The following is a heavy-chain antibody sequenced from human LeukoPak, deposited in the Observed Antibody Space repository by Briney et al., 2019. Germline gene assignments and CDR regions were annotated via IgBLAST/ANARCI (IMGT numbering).Heavy chain of an antibody. V-gene: IGHV3-7*04. CDR2: IKQDGSER. CDR3: ARVGYGGNAKDY. Sequence: PGGSLRLSCAASGFTFSSYAMNWVRQAPGKGLEWVANIKQDGSERYYVDSVRGRFSTTRDNAKNSLYLQMNSLRAEDAAVYYCARVGYGGNAKDYWGQGTLVTVSS. CDR1: GFTFSSYA. D-gene: IGHD4-23*01. J-gene: IGHJ4*02.